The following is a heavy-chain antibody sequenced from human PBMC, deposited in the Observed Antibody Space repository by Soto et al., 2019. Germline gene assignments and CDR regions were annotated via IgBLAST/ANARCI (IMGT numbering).Heavy chain of an antibody. V-gene: IGHV3-23*01. Sequence: GGSLRLSCAASGFTFSSYAMSWVRQAPGKGLEWVSAISSSGGNTFYADSIKGRFTISRDNSQNTLYLQMNSLRAEDTAVYYCTKGPPYYDFWSVFRFDPWGQGTLVTVSS. CDR1: GFTFSSYA. J-gene: IGHJ5*02. D-gene: IGHD3-3*01. CDR2: ISSSGGNT. CDR3: TKGPPYYDFWSVFRFDP.